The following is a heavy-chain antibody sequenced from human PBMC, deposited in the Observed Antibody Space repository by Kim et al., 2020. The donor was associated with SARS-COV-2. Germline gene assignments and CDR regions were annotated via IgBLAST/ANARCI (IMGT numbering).Heavy chain of an antibody. Sequence: SQTLSLTCAISWYLVSRHGAGWDWIRQSPSRGLEWLGRTYYRSKWYYEYGDSVKGRIIINPDTSKNQFSLQLNSVSPEDTAVYYCARDVDFGDWGQGTLV. J-gene: IGHJ4*02. V-gene: IGHV6-1*01. CDR2: TYYRSKWYY. CDR1: WYLVSRHGAG. CDR3: ARDVDFGD. D-gene: IGHD5-12*01.